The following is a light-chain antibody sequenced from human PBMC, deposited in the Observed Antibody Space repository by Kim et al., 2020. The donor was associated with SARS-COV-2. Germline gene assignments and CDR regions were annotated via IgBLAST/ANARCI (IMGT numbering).Light chain of an antibody. Sequence: GQWITISCSGTSSDVGGYNYVSWYQQHPGKAPNLMIYDVSRRPAGVSNRFAGSKSGNAASLTSSGLQAEDEADYYCSSYTSSSTLVFGGGTQLTVL. CDR1: SSDVGGYNY. J-gene: IGLJ3*02. CDR2: DVS. V-gene: IGLV2-14*03. CDR3: SSYTSSSTLV.